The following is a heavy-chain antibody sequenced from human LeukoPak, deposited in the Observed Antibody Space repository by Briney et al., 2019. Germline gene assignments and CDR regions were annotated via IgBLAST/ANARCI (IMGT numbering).Heavy chain of an antibody. D-gene: IGHD5-24*01. CDR3: ARQTKMNYWYFDL. CDR2: INHSGST. J-gene: IGHJ2*01. CDR1: GGSFSGYY. V-gene: IGHV4-34*01. Sequence: PSETLSLTCAVYGGSFSGYYWSWIRQPPGKGLEWIGEINHSGSTNYNPSLKSRVTISVDTSKNQFSLKLSSVTAADTAVYYCARQTKMNYWYFDLWGRGTLVTVSS.